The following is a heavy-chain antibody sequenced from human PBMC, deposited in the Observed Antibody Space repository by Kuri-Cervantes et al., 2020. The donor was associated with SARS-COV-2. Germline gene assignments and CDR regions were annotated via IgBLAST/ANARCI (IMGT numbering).Heavy chain of an antibody. CDR1: GSTFSSYW. CDR2: INSDGSST. J-gene: IGHJ6*02. CDR3: ARDPVTPGYYYYYGMDV. Sequence: GESLKISCAASGSTFSSYWMHWVRQAPGKGLVWVSRINSDGSSTSYADSVKGRFTISRDNAKNTLYLQMNSLRAEDTAVYYCARDPVTPGYYYYYGMDVWGQGTTVTVSS. D-gene: IGHD4-23*01. V-gene: IGHV3-74*01.